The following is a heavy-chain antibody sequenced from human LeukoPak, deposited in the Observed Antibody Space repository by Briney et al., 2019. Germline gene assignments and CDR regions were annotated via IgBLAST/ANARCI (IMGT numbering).Heavy chain of an antibody. V-gene: IGHV1-2*02. J-gene: IGHJ4*02. CDR3: ARDSGYFYDSSGYYRKGPFDY. D-gene: IGHD3-22*01. CDR2: INPNSGGT. CDR1: GYTFTGYY. Sequence: ASVKVSCKASGYTFTGYYMHCVRQAPGQGLEWMGWINPNSGGTTSAPKFQGRVTMPRDTSISTAYMEQGRLRSDDTAVYYCARDSGYFYDSSGYYRKGPFDYWGQGTLVTVSS.